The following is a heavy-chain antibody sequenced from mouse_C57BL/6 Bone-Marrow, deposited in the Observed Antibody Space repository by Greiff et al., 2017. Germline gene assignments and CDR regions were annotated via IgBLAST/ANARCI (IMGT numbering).Heavy chain of an antibody. CDR1: GYSITSGYY. V-gene: IGHV3-6*01. J-gene: IGHJ2*01. CDR3: ARGDGSSYFDY. D-gene: IGHD1-1*01. Sequence: DVQLQESGPGLVKPSQSLSLTCSVTGYSITSGYYWNWIRQFPGNKLEWMGYISYDGSNNYNPSLKNRISITRDTSKNQFFLKWNSVTTDDTATYYCARGDGSSYFDYWGQGTTLTVSS. CDR2: ISYDGSN.